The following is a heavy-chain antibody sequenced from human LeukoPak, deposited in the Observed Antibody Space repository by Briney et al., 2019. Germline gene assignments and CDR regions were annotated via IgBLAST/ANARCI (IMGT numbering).Heavy chain of an antibody. Sequence: PGGSLRLSCAASGFTFINYNMNWVRQAPGKGLEWVSSVSSSSAYIYYADSVKGRFTISRDNSKNSLYLHMNNLRAEDTAVYYCARILHYQDISGPYFGPYTNWFDPWGQGTLVTVSS. V-gene: IGHV3-21*01. D-gene: IGHD3-22*01. CDR3: ARILHYQDISGPYFGPYTNWFDP. CDR1: GFTFINYN. CDR2: VSSSSAYI. J-gene: IGHJ5*02.